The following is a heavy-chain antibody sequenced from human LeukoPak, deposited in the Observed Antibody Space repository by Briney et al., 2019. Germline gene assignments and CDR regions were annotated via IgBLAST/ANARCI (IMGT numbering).Heavy chain of an antibody. CDR2: IKSKIHGGTI. J-gene: IGHJ4*02. V-gene: IGHV3-15*01. CDR1: GFTFDKSW. Sequence: GGSLRLFCAASGFTFDKSWMTWLRQAPGKGLEWVGRIKSKIHGGTIDYAAPVKGRFTISSDESEITVYLQISSLGAEDTAMFYCTTSPVTGIDYWGQGSQVTVPS. CDR3: TTSPVTGIDY. D-gene: IGHD6-19*01.